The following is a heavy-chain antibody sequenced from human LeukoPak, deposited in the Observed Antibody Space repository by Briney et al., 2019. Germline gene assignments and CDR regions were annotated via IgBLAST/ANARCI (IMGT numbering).Heavy chain of an antibody. CDR1: GYTFTSYS. CDR2: ISAYNGNT. J-gene: IGHJ4*02. V-gene: IGHV1-18*04. CDR3: ARGDLRIVATICFDY. D-gene: IGHD5-12*01. Sequence: ASVKVSCKASGYTFTSYSISWVRQAPGQGLEWMGWISAYNGNTNYAQKLQGRVTMTTDTSTSTAYMELRSLRSDDTAVYYCARGDLRIVATICFDYWGQGTLVTVSS.